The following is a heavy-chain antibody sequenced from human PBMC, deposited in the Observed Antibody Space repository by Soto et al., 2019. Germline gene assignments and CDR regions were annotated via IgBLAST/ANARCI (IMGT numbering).Heavy chain of an antibody. CDR3: ARDAFEIYYKFGLDV. CDR1: GFTFSDYA. V-gene: IGHV3-23*01. J-gene: IGHJ6*02. Sequence: VGSLRLSCAVSGFTFSDYAMSWVRQAPGKGLEWVSSLSGSGSSTYYADSVSGRFTISRDNLKNTVYLQMNSLRVEDTAVYYCARDAFEIYYKFGLDVCCQRTPVTVSS. CDR2: LSGSGSST. D-gene: IGHD3-10*01.